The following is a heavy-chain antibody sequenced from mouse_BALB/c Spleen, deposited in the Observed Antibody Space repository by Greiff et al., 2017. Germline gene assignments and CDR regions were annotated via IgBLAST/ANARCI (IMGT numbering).Heavy chain of an antibody. CDR1: GFNIKDYY. V-gene: IGHV14-1*02. CDR3: AIYYDYDNWYFDV. CDR2: IDPENGNT. D-gene: IGHD2-4*01. J-gene: IGHJ1*01. Sequence: VHVKQSGAELVRPGALVKLSCKASGFNIKDYYMHWVKQRPEQGLEWIGWIDPENGNTIYDPKFQGKASITADTSSNTAYLQLSSLTSEDTAVYYCAIYYDYDNWYFDVWGAGTTVTVSS.